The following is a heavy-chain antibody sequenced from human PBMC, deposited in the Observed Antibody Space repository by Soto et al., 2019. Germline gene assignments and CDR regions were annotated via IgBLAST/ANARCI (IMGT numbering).Heavy chain of an antibody. Sequence: GESLKISCKGSGYSFTSYWIGWVRQMPGKGLEWMGIIYPGDSDTRYSPSFQGQVTISADKSISTAYVQWSSLKASDTAMYYCARHPRIFDTANQKSRGGMDVWGQGSTVTVSS. V-gene: IGHV5-51*01. CDR3: ARHPRIFDTANQKSRGGMDV. CDR1: GYSFTSYW. J-gene: IGHJ6*02. D-gene: IGHD3-16*01. CDR2: IYPGDSDT.